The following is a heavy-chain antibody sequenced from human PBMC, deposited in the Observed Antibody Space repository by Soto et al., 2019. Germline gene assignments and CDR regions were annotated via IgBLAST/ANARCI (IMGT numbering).Heavy chain of an antibody. CDR2: ISGSGGST. Sequence: EVQLLESGGGLVQPGGSLRLSCAASGFTCSSYAMSWVRQAPGKGLEWVSAISGSGGSTYYADSVKGRFTISRDNSKNTLYLQLTSLRDEDTAVYYCAKNEGVVVVPDAYDYYYYMDVLGKGTTVTVSS. CDR1: GFTCSSYA. V-gene: IGHV3-23*01. D-gene: IGHD2-2*01. CDR3: AKNEGVVVVPDAYDYYYYMDV. J-gene: IGHJ6*03.